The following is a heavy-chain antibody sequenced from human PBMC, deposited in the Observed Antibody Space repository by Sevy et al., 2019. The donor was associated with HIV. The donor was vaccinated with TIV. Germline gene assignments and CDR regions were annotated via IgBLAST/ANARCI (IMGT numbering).Heavy chain of an antibody. CDR3: AREKLRYASSTEPGGHWFDP. CDR1: GGSIDNYY. CDR2: SYTTGTT. V-gene: IGHV4-4*07. D-gene: IGHD3-16*01. J-gene: IGHJ5*02. Sequence: SETLSLTCNVSGGSIDNYYWSWIRQSAGGGLEWIGRSYTTGTTRYSPSPKSRVTVSVDTSKNQVFLKLISVTAADTAVYYCAREKLRYASSTEPGGHWFDPWGQRILVTVSS.